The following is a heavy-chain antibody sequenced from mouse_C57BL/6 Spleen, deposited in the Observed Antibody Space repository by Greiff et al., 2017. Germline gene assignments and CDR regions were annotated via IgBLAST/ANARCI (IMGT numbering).Heavy chain of an antibody. CDR2: IDPNSGGT. V-gene: IGHV1-72*01. CDR3: SVSTVVAFDY. CDR1: GYTFTSYW. D-gene: IGHD1-1*01. J-gene: IGHJ2*01. Sequence: QVHLQQPGAELVQPGASVKLSCKASGYTFTSYWMHWVKQRPGRGLEWIVRIDPNSGGTKYNEKFKSKATLPFDKPSSTSYMQLSSLTSEDSSVYYCSVSTVVAFDYWGQGTTLTVSS.